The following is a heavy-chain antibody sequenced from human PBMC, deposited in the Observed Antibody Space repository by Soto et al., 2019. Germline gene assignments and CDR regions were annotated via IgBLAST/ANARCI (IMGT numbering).Heavy chain of an antibody. D-gene: IGHD3-10*01. J-gene: IGHJ4*02. CDR1: GGIFSTYA. V-gene: IGHV1-69*01. CDR3: ARDRDDYGSGNYYNRIDF. Sequence: QVQLVQSGAEVKKPGSSVKVSCKASGGIFSTYAISWLRQAPGQGLEWMGGIIPRFGTPNYAQRFQDRVTITADESTSTAYMELSRLRSEDTAVYYCARDRDDYGSGNYYNRIDFWGQGTLVTVSS. CDR2: IIPRFGTP.